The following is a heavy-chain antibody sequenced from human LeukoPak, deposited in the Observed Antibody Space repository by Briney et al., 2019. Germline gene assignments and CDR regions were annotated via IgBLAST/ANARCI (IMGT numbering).Heavy chain of an antibody. Sequence: SETLSLTCAVYGGSFSGYYWSWIRQPPGKGLEWIGEINHSGSTNYNPSLKSRVTISVDTSKNQFSLKLSSVTAADTAVYYCARGRKQWLVRADEEFDYWGQGTLVTVSS. CDR2: INHSGST. D-gene: IGHD6-19*01. J-gene: IGHJ4*02. CDR1: GGSFSGYY. CDR3: ARGRKQWLVRADEEFDY. V-gene: IGHV4-34*01.